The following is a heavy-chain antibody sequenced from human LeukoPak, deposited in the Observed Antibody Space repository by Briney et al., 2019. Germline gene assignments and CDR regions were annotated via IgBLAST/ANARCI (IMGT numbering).Heavy chain of an antibody. J-gene: IGHJ5*02. D-gene: IGHD2-2*01. CDR1: GGSISSYY. CDR2: IYYSGST. CDR3: ARTKVVQRYNWFDP. Sequence: SETLSLTRTVSGGSISSYYWSWIRQPPGRGLEWIGYIYYSGSTNYNPSLKSRVTISVDTSKNQFSLKLSSVTAADTAVYYCARTKVVQRYNWFDPWGQGTLVTVSS. V-gene: IGHV4-59*12.